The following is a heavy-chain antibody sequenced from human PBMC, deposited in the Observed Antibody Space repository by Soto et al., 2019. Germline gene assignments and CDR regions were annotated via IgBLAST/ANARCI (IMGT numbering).Heavy chain of an antibody. V-gene: IGHV1-69*01. Sequence: QVQLVQSGAEVKKPGSSVKVSCKASGGTFSSYAISWVRQAPGQGLEWMGGIIPIFGTANYAQKFQGRVTITADESTSTAYMELSSLRCEDTAVYYCARDLVVSYVSKYYYYGMDVWGQGTTVTVSS. D-gene: IGHD2-21*01. CDR1: GGTFSSYA. CDR3: ARDLVVSYVSKYYYYGMDV. J-gene: IGHJ6*02. CDR2: IIPIFGTA.